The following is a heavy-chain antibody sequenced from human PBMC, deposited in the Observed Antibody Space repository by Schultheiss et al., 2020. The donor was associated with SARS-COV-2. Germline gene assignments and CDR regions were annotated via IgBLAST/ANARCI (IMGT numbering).Heavy chain of an antibody. D-gene: IGHD1-7*01. Sequence: GGSLRLSCAASGFTFSGSAMHWVRQASGKGLEWVASIKEDGSDKYYVDSVKGRFTISRDNARNSLYLQMNGLRAEDTAVYYCARDLELGGGYDAFDIWGQGTMVTVSS. CDR2: IKEDGSDK. J-gene: IGHJ3*02. CDR3: ARDLELGGGYDAFDI. V-gene: IGHV3-7*05. CDR1: GFTFSGSA.